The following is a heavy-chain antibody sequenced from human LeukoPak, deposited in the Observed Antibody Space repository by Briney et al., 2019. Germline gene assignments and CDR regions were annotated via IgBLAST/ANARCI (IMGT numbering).Heavy chain of an antibody. CDR2: SSGSGRDT. V-gene: IGHV3-23*01. CDR3: GRRTQDGYNSPIDY. D-gene: IGHD5-24*01. J-gene: IGHJ4*02. Sequence: GGSLRLSCAGSGLTFSNHAMTWVRQAPGKGLEYVAESSGSGRDTYYADSVQGRFTISRDNSKNTLYLQMNSLRAEDTAEYYCGRRTQDGYNSPIDYWGQGTQVTVSS. CDR1: GLTFSNHA.